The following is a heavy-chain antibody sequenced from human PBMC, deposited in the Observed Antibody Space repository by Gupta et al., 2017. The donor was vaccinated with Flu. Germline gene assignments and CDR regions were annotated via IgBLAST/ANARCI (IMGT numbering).Heavy chain of an antibody. D-gene: IGHD3-10*01. J-gene: IGHJ5*01. CDR2: INHSGGT. CDR1: GGSFSGYF. Sequence: QVRLEQWGPGLSKPSETLSLTCAVYGGSFSGYFWTWVRQPPGKGLEWIGEINHSGGTKYNPSLKSRVTMSVDTFKNQFSLKLNSVSAADTAVYYCARGGDYYGSGTYYKIDSWGQGTLVTVSS. CDR3: ARGGDYYGSGTYYKIDS. V-gene: IGHV4-34*01.